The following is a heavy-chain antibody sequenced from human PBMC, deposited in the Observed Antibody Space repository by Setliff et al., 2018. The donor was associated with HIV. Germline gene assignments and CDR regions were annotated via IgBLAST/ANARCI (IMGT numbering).Heavy chain of an antibody. CDR3: ARYRYYYDSSGYGRWFDP. CDR1: GGSISSYY. J-gene: IGHJ5*02. V-gene: IGHV4-4*08. D-gene: IGHD3-22*01. Sequence: SETLSLTCTVSGGSISSYYWSWIRQPPGKEMEFIGYTYISGSTNYSPSFESRVTISVDTSENQFSLRLNSVTAADTAVYYCARYRYYYDSSGYGRWFDPWGQGTLVTVSS. CDR2: TYISGST.